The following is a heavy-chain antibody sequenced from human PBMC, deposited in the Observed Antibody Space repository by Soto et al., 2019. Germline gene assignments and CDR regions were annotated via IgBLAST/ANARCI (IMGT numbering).Heavy chain of an antibody. D-gene: IGHD1-26*01. J-gene: IGHJ6*04. CDR1: GYTFTGYY. CDR3: ARGGGSYLDYYYYGMDV. Sequence: ASVKVSCKASGYTFTGYYMHWVRQAPGQGLEWMGWINPNSGGTNYAQKFQGWVTMTRDTSISTAYMELSRLRSDDTAVYYCARGGGSYLDYYYYGMDVWGKGATVTVSS. V-gene: IGHV1-2*04. CDR2: INPNSGGT.